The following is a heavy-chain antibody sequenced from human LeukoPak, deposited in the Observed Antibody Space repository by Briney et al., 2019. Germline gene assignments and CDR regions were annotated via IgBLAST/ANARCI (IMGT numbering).Heavy chain of an antibody. CDR3: ARVSYYGSGSYYNKAAEYFQH. CDR1: GYSISSGYY. J-gene: IGHJ1*01. V-gene: IGHV4-38-2*02. Sequence: PSETLSLTCTVSGYSISSGYYWDWIRQPPGKGPEWIGRNYHSGSTHYNPSLKSRVTISVDTSKNQFSLKLSSVTAADTAVYYCARVSYYGSGSYYNKAAEYFQHWGQGTLVTVSS. D-gene: IGHD3-10*01. CDR2: NYHSGST.